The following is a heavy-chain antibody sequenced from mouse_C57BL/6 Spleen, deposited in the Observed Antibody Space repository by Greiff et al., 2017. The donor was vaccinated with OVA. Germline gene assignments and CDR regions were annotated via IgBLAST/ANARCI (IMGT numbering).Heavy chain of an antibody. D-gene: IGHD2-1*01. CDR2: ISSGSSTI. CDR3: ARELTTMSRYFDY. V-gene: IGHV5-17*01. CDR1: GFTFSDYG. Sequence: EVQVVESGGGLVKPGGSLKLSCAASGFTFSDYGMHWVRQAPEKGLEWVAYISSGSSTIYYADTVKGRFTISRDNAKNTLFLQMTSLRSEDTAMYYCARELTTMSRYFDYWGQGTTLTVSS. J-gene: IGHJ2*01.